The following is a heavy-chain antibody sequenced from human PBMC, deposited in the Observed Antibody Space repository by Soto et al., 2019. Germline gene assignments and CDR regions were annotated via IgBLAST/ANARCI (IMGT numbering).Heavy chain of an antibody. CDR1: GFTFSSYE. V-gene: IGHV3-48*03. Sequence: QAGGSLRLSCAASGFTFSSYEMNWVRQAPGKGLEWVSYISSSGSTIYYADSVKGRFTISRDNAKNSLYLQMNSLGAEDTAVYYCARMRGDTAAAGPLYYFDYWGQGTLVTVSS. D-gene: IGHD6-13*01. CDR3: ARMRGDTAAAGPLYYFDY. CDR2: ISSSGSTI. J-gene: IGHJ4*02.